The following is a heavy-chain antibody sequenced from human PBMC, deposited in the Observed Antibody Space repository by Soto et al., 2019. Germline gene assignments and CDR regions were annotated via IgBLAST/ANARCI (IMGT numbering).Heavy chain of an antibody. CDR2: IIPKFGTT. CDR1: GCTFSTSP. Sequence: QVQLGQYGAEVKKPGSSVKVSCHAYGCTFSTSPINWVRQSPGQGLEYMGGIIPKFGTTNYAQKFRGTVTNSADDSTSTADMELNNLRSEDSAVFYCARGAWNGTGWYIWFGPWGQGTLVTVAS. CDR3: ARGAWNGTGWYIWFGP. D-gene: IGHD6-19*01. V-gene: IGHV1-69*01. J-gene: IGHJ5*02.